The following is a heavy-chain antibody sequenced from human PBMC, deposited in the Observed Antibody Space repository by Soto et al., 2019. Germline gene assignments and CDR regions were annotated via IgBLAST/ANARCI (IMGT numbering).Heavy chain of an antibody. V-gene: IGHV3-7*01. CDR2: MNQDGRDK. CDR1: GFTFSDYW. D-gene: IGHD1-1*01. J-gene: IGHJ4*02. Sequence: EVQLVESGGGLVQPGGSLRLSCAASGFTFSDYWMSWVRQAPGKGLEWVANMNQDGRDKHYVDSVKGRFTISRDNAKNSLDLQMNSLRAEDTAVYYCARGGGNFGYWGQGTLVTVSS. CDR3: ARGGGNFGY.